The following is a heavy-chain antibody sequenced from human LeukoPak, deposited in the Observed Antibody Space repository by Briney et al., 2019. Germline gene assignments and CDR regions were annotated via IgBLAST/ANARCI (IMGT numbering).Heavy chain of an antibody. CDR3: AKVGVGAQRMDY. CDR1: GGSISNYY. J-gene: IGHJ4*02. V-gene: IGHV4-59*01. D-gene: IGHD1-26*01. Sequence: SEPLSLTCTDPGGSISNYYWSWIRQPPGKELDRIGYIYYSGSTKYNPSLKSRVTISVDTSKNQFSLKLSSVTAADTAVYYCAKVGVGAQRMDYWGQGTLVTVSS. CDR2: IYYSGST.